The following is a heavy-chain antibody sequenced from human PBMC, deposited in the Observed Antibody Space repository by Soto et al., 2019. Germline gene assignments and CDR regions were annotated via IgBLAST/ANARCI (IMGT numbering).Heavy chain of an antibody. CDR1: VGTFSSYT. CDR3: ARVYPSDTRYGYVGNNWFDP. D-gene: IGHD5-18*01. J-gene: IGHJ5*02. CDR2: IIPILGIA. Sequence: SVKVSCKASVGTFSSYTISWVRQAPGQGLEWMGRIIPILGIANYAQKFQGRVTITADKSTSAAYMELSSLRSEDTAVYYCARVYPSDTRYGYVGNNWFDPWGQ. V-gene: IGHV1-69*02.